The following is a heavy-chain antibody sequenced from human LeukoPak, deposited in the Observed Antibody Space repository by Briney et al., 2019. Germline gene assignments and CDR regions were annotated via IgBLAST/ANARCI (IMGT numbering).Heavy chain of an antibody. CDR1: GFTFDDYA. CDR2: ISWDDYST. D-gene: IGHD5-18*01. CDR3: AKGDTAMDTPIDY. Sequence: GRSLRLSCAASGFTFDDYAMHWVRQAPGKGLEWVSLISWDDYSTYYADSVKGRFTISRDNSKNSLYLQMNSLRTEDTALYYCAKGDTAMDTPIDYWGQGTLVTVSS. V-gene: IGHV3-43D*03. J-gene: IGHJ4*02.